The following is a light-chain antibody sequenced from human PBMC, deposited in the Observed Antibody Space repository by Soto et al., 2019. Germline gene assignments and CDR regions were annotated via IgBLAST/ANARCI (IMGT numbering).Light chain of an antibody. Sequence: QSALTQPASVSGSPGQSITISCTGNSSDVGGYNYVSWYQQHPGKAPKVMIYEVSNRPSGVSNRFSGSKSGNTASLTISGLQAEDEADYYCSSYTSSSTLVVFGTGTKLTVL. V-gene: IGLV2-14*01. CDR2: EVS. J-gene: IGLJ1*01. CDR3: SSYTSSSTLVV. CDR1: SSDVGGYNY.